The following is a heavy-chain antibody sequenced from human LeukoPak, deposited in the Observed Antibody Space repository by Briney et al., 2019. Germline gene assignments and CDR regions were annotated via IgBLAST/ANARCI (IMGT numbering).Heavy chain of an antibody. CDR3: AKSVDYDFWSGYWTGFDY. Sequence: GGSLRLSCAASGFTFSSYGMSWVRQAPGKGLEWVSSISSTGGTTYYADSVKGRFTISRDNSKNTLYLQMNSLRAEDTATYYCAKSVDYDFWSGYWTGFDYWGQGTLVTVSS. CDR2: ISSTGGTT. J-gene: IGHJ4*02. CDR1: GFTFSSYG. D-gene: IGHD3-3*01. V-gene: IGHV3-23*01.